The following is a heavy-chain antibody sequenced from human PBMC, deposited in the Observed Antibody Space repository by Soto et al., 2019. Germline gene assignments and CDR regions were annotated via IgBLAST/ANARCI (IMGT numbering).Heavy chain of an antibody. J-gene: IGHJ6*02. CDR1: GGSISSYY. CDR2: IYYSGST. V-gene: IGHV4-59*01. CDR3: ARDFRVRVRGKLDYYYYVMDV. D-gene: IGHD3-10*01. Sequence: SETLSLTCTVSGGSISSYYWSWIRQPPGKGLEWIGYIYYSGSTNYNPSLKSRVTISVDTSKNQFSLKLSSVTAADTAVYYCARDFRVRVRGKLDYYYYVMDVWGQGTTVTVSS.